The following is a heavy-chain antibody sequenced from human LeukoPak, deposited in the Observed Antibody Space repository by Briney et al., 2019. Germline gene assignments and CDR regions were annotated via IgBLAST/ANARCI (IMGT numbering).Heavy chain of an antibody. J-gene: IGHJ4*02. CDR3: ARGSPKYLTHYFDD. V-gene: IGHV4-59*01. D-gene: IGHD2-2*01. CDR2: IYNSGIT. CDR1: GGSISSYY. Sequence: SETLSLTCTVSGGSISSYYWSWIRQPPGKGLEWIAYIYNSGITNYSPSLKSRVTISVDTSRNQFSLKLSSVTAADTAVYYCARGSPKYLTHYFDDWGQGTLVTVSS.